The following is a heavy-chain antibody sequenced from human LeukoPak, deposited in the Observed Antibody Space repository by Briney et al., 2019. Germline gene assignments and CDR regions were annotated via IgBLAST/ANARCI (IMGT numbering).Heavy chain of an antibody. CDR3: ARGLNFRPS. CDR1: GGSFSGYY. V-gene: IGHV4-34*01. J-gene: IGHJ5*02. Sequence: SETLSLTCAVFGGSFSGYYWSWIRQPPGKGLEWIGEITHSGSPNYNPSLKSRVTISVDTSKKQFSLKVSSVTAADTAVYYCARGLNFRPSWGQGTLATVSS. CDR2: ITHSGSP. D-gene: IGHD1-20*01.